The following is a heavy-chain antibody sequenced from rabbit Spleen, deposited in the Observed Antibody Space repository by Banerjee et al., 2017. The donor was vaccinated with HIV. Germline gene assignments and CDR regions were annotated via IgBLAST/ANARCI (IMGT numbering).Heavy chain of an antibody. CDR2: IDPVFGIT. D-gene: IGHD8-1*01. J-gene: IGHJ4*01. CDR3: ARDGAGGSYFAL. CDR1: GFTLSSYY. Sequence: QLKESGGGLVQPGGSLKLSCVGSGFTLSSYYMNWVRQAPGKGLEWIGYIDPVFGITYYANWVNGRFSISRENAQNTVFLQMTSLTAADTATYFCARDGAGGSYFALWGQGTLVTVS. V-gene: IGHV1S7*01.